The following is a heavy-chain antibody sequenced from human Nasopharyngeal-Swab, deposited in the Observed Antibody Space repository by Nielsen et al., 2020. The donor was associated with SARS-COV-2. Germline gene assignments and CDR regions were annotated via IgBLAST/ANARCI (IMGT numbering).Heavy chain of an antibody. J-gene: IGHJ4*02. CDR2: ISYDGSNK. CDR3: PKGGGGGQQLVRYFDY. V-gene: IGHV3-30*18. CDR1: GFTFSSYG. Sequence: GGSLRLSCAASGFTFSSYGMHWVRQAPGKGLEWVAVISYDGSNKYYADSVKGRFTISRDNSKNTLYLQMNSLRAEDTAVYYWPKGGGGGQQLVRYFDYWGQGTLVTVSS. D-gene: IGHD6-13*01.